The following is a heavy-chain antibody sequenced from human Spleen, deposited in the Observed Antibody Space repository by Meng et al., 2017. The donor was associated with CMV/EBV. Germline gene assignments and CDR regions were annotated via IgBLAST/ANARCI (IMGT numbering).Heavy chain of an antibody. CDR3: ARGPMRGWFDP. V-gene: IGHV4-34*01. CDR2: VNNNRKT. J-gene: IGHJ5*02. Sequence: LTCATYGGYFSGYSGNWIRTPKGKGLEWMGEVNNNRKTKYKQSLKSRVIMSVDTSKKKFSLKMRSVNAEETAVYYCARGPMRGWFDPWGQGALVTVSS. CDR1: GGYFSGYS.